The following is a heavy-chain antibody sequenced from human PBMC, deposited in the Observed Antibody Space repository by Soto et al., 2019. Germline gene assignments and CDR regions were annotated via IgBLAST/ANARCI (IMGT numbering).Heavy chain of an antibody. V-gene: IGHV3-23*01. Sequence: GGSLRLSCAASGFTFSSYAMSWVRQAPGKGLEWVAAISGSGGSTYYADSVKGRFTISRDNSKNTLYLQMNSLRAEDTAVYYFAKGRGFRQGAFDIWGQGTMGTFSS. CDR3: AKGRGFRQGAFDI. CDR1: GFTFSSYA. CDR2: ISGSGGST. J-gene: IGHJ3*02.